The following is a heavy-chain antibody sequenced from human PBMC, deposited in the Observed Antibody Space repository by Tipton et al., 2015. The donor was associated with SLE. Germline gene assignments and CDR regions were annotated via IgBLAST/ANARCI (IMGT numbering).Heavy chain of an antibody. CDR2: IYHGGGT. CDR3: ARGAPREKEYYYYYMDV. Sequence: TLSLTCGVSGYSISSGYYWGWIRQPPGKGLEWIGSIYHGGGTYFSPSLKSRVTMSVDTSKNQFSLKLSSVTAADTAVYYCARGAPREKEYYYYYMDVWGKGTTVTVSS. J-gene: IGHJ6*03. CDR1: GYSISSGYY. V-gene: IGHV4-38-2*01.